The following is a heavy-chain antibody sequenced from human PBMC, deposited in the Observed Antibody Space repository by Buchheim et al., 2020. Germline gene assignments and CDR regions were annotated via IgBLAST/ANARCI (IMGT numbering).Heavy chain of an antibody. CDR2: ISNDGSNK. D-gene: IGHD6-19*01. CDR3: ARDVIYSSGWYGSPGGYFDY. J-gene: IGHJ4*02. V-gene: IGHV3-30-3*01. CDR1: GFTFSTYA. Sequence: QVQLVESGGGVVQPGRSLRLSCAASGFTFSTYAMHWVRQAPGKGLEWVAVISNDGSNKWYADSVKGRFTISRANSKNKLYLQMNSLRAEDTAVYYCARDVIYSSGWYGSPGGYFDYWGQGTL.